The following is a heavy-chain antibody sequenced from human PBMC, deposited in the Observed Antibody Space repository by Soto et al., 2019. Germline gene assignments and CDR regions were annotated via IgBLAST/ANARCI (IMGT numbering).Heavy chain of an antibody. CDR2: IYYSGST. CDR3: ARVRKVFGVVPYFDY. V-gene: IGHV4-30-4*01. D-gene: IGHD3-3*01. J-gene: IGHJ4*02. Sequence: QVQLQESGPGLVEPSQTLSLTCTVSGGSISSGDYYWSWIRQPPGKGLEWIGYIYYSGSTYYNPSLKCRVTISVDTSMNQFSLKLSSVTAADTAVYYCARVRKVFGVVPYFDYWGQGTLVTVSS. CDR1: GGSISSGDYY.